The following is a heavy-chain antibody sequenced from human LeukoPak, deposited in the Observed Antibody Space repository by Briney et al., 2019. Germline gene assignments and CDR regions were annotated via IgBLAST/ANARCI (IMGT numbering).Heavy chain of an antibody. CDR1: GFTFSSYG. J-gene: IGHJ6*03. CDR3: ARSYYDVWSGYPDYHYMDV. V-gene: IGHV3-33*01. CDR2: IWYDGSNK. D-gene: IGHD3-3*01. Sequence: GGSLRLSCTASGFTFSSYGMHWVRQAPGKGLEWVAVIWYDGSNKDYADSVKGRFTLSRDNSKNTVYLQMNSLRAEDTAVYYCARSYYDVWSGYPDYHYMDVWGKGTTVTVSS.